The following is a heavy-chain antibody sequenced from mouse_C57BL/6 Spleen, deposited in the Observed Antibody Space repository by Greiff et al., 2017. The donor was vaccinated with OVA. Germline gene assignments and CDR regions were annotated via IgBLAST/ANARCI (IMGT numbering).Heavy chain of an antibody. CDR3: VRHYPTGTGAMDY. CDR1: GFSFNTYA. D-gene: IGHD4-1*02. J-gene: IGHJ4*01. V-gene: IGHV10-1*01. Sequence: EVQGVESGGGLVQPKGSLKLSCAASGFSFNTYAMNWVRQAPGKGLEWVARIRSKSNNYATYYADSVKDRFTISRDDSESMLYLQMNNLKTEDTAMYYCVRHYPTGTGAMDYWGQGTSVTVSS. CDR2: IRSKSNNYAT.